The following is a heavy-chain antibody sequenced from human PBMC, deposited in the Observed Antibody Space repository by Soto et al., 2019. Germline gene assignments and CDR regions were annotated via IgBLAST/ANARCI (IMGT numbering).Heavy chain of an antibody. D-gene: IGHD6-13*01. CDR2: MNPNSGNT. V-gene: IGHV1-8*01. CDR1: GYTFTSYD. J-gene: IGHJ4*02. CDR3: ARVSSSWFWGAFDY. Sequence: ASVKVSCKASGYTFTSYDINWVRQATGQGLEWMGWMNPNSGNTGYALKFQGRVTMTRNTSISTAYMELSSLRSEDTAVYYCARVSSSWFWGAFDYWGQGTLVTVSS.